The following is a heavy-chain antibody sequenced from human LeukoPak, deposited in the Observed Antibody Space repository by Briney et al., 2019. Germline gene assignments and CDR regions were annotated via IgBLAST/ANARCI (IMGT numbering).Heavy chain of an antibody. Sequence: GGSLRLSCAASGFTFSSYAMSWVRQAPGKGLEWVSAISGSGGSTYYADSVKGRFTISRDNSKNTLYLQMNSLRAEDTAVYYCARSLGYCSSTSCVGAFDIWGQGTMVTVSS. CDR1: GFTFSSYA. V-gene: IGHV3-23*01. CDR2: ISGSGGST. CDR3: ARSLGYCSSTSCVGAFDI. J-gene: IGHJ3*02. D-gene: IGHD2-2*01.